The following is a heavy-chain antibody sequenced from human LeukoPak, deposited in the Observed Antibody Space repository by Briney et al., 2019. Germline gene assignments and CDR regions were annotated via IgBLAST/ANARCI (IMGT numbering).Heavy chain of an antibody. CDR3: ARLHSARAEEFDP. CDR2: IYYSGTT. CDR1: GGSISGYY. V-gene: IGHV4-59*01. Sequence: SETLSLTCTVSGGSISGYYWSWIRQPPGKGLEWIGYIYYSGTTNYNPSLRSRVTISVDTSKNQFSLRLSSVTATDTAVYYCARLHSARAEEFDPWGQGTLVTVSS. J-gene: IGHJ5*02.